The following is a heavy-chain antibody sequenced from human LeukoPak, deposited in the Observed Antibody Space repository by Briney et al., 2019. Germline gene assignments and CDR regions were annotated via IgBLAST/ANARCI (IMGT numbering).Heavy chain of an antibody. Sequence: ASVEVSCKASGYTFTAYYMHWVRQAPGQGLEWMGWINPNSGGTNYAQKFQGRVTMTRDTSISTAYMELSRLRSDDTAVYYCARDREPLSGWTPDFDYWGQGTLVTVSS. D-gene: IGHD6-19*01. V-gene: IGHV1-2*02. CDR1: GYTFTAYY. J-gene: IGHJ4*02. CDR2: INPNSGGT. CDR3: ARDREPLSGWTPDFDY.